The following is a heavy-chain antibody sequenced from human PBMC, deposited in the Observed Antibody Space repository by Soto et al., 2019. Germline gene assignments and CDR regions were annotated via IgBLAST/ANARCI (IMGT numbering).Heavy chain of an antibody. V-gene: IGHV2-5*01. CDR2: IYWNDEK. Sequence: QITLKESGPTLVKPTQTLSLTCTVSGFSLATVGEGVGWVRQPPGKALEWLALIYWNDEKRFSPSLESRLTITKDNSKNQVVLTMTNMNSVDTARYYCVHSGQWGSYRQGRFDPWGQGTLVTVSS. CDR1: GFSLATVGEG. J-gene: IGHJ5*02. CDR3: VHSGQWGSYRQGRFDP. D-gene: IGHD3-16*02.